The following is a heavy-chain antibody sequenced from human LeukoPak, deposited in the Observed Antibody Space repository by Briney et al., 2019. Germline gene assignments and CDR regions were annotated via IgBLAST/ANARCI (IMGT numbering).Heavy chain of an antibody. CDR1: GGTFTSYA. V-gene: IGHV1-69*01. CDR2: IIPIFGTA. CDR3: AREGHYGGQSGMDV. J-gene: IGHJ6*04. Sequence: SVKVSCKASGGTFTSYAISWVRQAPGQGLEWMGGIIPIFGTANYAQKFQGRVTITADESTSTAYMELSSLRSEDTAVYYCAREGHYGGQSGMDVWGKGTTVTVSS. D-gene: IGHD4-17*01.